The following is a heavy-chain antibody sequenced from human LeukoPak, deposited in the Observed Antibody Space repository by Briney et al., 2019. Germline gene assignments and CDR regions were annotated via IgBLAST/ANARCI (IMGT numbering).Heavy chain of an antibody. V-gene: IGHV4-31*03. CDR2: IYYSGST. CDR3: ARDVETRNCSGTSCYWFDP. D-gene: IGHD2-2*01. Sequence: SQTLSLTCTVSGGSISSGGYSWSWIRQHPGKGLEWIGYIYYSGSTYYNPSLKSRVTISVDTSKNQFSLKLSSVTAADTAVYYCARDVETRNCSGTSCYWFDPWGQGTLVTVSS. J-gene: IGHJ5*02. CDR1: GGSISSGGYS.